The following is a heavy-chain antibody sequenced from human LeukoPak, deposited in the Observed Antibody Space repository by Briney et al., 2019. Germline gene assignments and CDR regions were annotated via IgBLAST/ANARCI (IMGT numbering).Heavy chain of an antibody. CDR3: ARAPMQFWAFDY. J-gene: IGHJ4*02. Sequence: SETLSLICAVSGYSISRGYYWGWVRQPPGKGLEWIGSIYHSGITYYNPSLKSRVAMSVDTSKKQFSLKLSSVTAADTAVYFCARAPMQFWAFDYWGQGTLVTVSS. D-gene: IGHD6-19*01. CDR1: GYSISRGYY. V-gene: IGHV4-38-2*01. CDR2: IYHSGIT.